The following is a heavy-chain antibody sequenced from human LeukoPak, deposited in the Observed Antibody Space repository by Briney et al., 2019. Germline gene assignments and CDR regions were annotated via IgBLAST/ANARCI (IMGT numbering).Heavy chain of an antibody. Sequence: PSETLSLTCTVSGGSISSYYWSWIRQPPGKGLEWIGCIYYSGSTNYNPSLKSRVTISVDTSENQFSLKLSSVTAADTAVYYCARVEMATITVFDYWGQGTLVTVSS. J-gene: IGHJ4*02. CDR1: GGSISSYY. CDR3: ARVEMATITVFDY. CDR2: IYYSGST. D-gene: IGHD5-24*01. V-gene: IGHV4-59*01.